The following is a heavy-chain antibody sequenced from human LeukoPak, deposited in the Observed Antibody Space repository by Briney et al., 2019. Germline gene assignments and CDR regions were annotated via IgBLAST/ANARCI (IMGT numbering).Heavy chain of an antibody. J-gene: IGHJ4*02. V-gene: IGHV3-21*01. Sequence: GGSLRLSCAASGFIFRSYNMYWVRQAPGKGPEWVSSITSSSSYIFYADSVKGRFTVSRDDATNSVYLQMNSLRAEDTAVYYCARVQRGIAVALDYWGQGTLATVSS. CDR2: ITSSSSYI. D-gene: IGHD6-19*01. CDR1: GFIFRSYN. CDR3: ARVQRGIAVALDY.